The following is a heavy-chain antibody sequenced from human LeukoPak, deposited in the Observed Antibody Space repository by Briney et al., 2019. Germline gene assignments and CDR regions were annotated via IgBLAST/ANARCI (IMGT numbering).Heavy chain of an antibody. D-gene: IGHD3-22*01. V-gene: IGHV4-38-2*02. CDR3: ARVIRDSSGYYRSYFDY. Sequence: SETLSLTCTVSGYSISSGYYWGWIRQPPGKGLEWIGSIYHSGSTYYNPSLKSRVTISVDTSKNQFSLKLSSVTAADTAVYYCARVIRDSSGYYRSYFDYWGQGTLVTISS. CDR2: IYHSGST. J-gene: IGHJ4*02. CDR1: GYSISSGYY.